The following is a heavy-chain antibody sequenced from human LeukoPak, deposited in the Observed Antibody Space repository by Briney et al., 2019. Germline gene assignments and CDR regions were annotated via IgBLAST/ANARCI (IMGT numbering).Heavy chain of an antibody. CDR3: AKGESSGWYGRIYYYYGMDV. Sequence: TGGSLRLSCAASGFTFSSYAMSWVRQAPGKGLEWVAVISYDGSNKYYADSVKGRFTISRDNSKNTLYLQMNSLRAEDTAVYYCAKGESSGWYGRIYYYYGMDVWGQGTTVTVSS. D-gene: IGHD6-19*01. CDR2: ISYDGSNK. J-gene: IGHJ6*02. CDR1: GFTFSSYA. V-gene: IGHV3-30*18.